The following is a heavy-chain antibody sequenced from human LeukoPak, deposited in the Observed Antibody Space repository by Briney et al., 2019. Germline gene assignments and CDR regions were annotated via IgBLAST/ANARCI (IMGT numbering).Heavy chain of an antibody. J-gene: IGHJ6*02. Sequence: SVKVSCKASGGTFSSYAISWVRQAPGQGLEWMGRIIPILGIANYAQKFQGRVTITADKSTSTAYMELSSLRSEDTAVYYCAREGAPWFGELNYYYYYSMDVWGQGTTVTVSS. D-gene: IGHD3-10*01. V-gene: IGHV1-69*04. CDR1: GGTFSSYA. CDR3: AREGAPWFGELNYYYYYSMDV. CDR2: IIPILGIA.